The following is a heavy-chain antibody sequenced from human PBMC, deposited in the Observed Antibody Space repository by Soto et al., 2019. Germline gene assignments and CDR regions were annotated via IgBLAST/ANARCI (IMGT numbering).Heavy chain of an antibody. CDR2: IYYSGST. CDR1: GGSISSGSYY. Sequence: QLQLQESGPGLVKPSETLSLTCTVSGGSISSGSYYWGWIRQPPGKGLEWIGSIYYSGSTYYNPSSKSGVTVAVDPYKNQYYVKLSYVTPADAAVYFCARCACGEFLSPLWYDPWGQCTLLTL. V-gene: IGHV4-39*01. CDR3: ARCACGEFLSPLWYDP. D-gene: IGHD3-10*01. J-gene: IGHJ5*02.